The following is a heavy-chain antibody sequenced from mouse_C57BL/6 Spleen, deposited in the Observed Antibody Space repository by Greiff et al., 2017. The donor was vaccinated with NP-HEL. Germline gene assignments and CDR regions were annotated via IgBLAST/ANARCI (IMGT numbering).Heavy chain of an antibody. CDR3: ARHYDYDVDY. D-gene: IGHD2-4*01. CDR2: ISGGGGNT. J-gene: IGHJ2*01. Sequence: EVQRVESGGGLVKPGGSLKLSCAASGFTFSSYTMSWVRQTPEKRLEWVATISGGGGNTYYPDSVKGRFTISRDNAKNTLYLQMSSLRSEDTALYYCARHYDYDVDYWGQGTTLTVSS. CDR1: GFTFSSYT. V-gene: IGHV5-9*01.